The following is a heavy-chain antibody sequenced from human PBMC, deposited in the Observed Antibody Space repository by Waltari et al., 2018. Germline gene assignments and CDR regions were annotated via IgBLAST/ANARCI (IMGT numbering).Heavy chain of an antibody. V-gene: IGHV4-34*01. CDR2: INHNGST. J-gene: IGHJ4*02. Sequence: QVQLQQGGAGLLKPSETLSLTCAVYGGSFRGYYWSWIRQPPGKGLEWIGEINHNGSTNYHPSLKSRVTISVDTSKNQFSLKLSSVTAADTAVYYCARGHRDYYDSSGYYFFDYWGQGTLVTVSS. D-gene: IGHD3-22*01. CDR3: ARGHRDYYDSSGYYFFDY. CDR1: GGSFRGYY.